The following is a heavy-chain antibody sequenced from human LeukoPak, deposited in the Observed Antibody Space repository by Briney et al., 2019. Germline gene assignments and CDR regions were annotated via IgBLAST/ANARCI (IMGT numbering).Heavy chain of an antibody. V-gene: IGHV3-13*01. Sequence: GGSLRLSCAASGFTFSSYEMHWGRQATGKGLEWVSAIGTAGDTYYPGSVKGRFTISRENAKNALYLQMNSLRAGDTAVYYCARGRYYDSSGYYFFGYYYYGMDVWGQGTTVTVSS. CDR2: IGTAGDT. CDR3: ARGRYYDSSGYYFFGYYYYGMDV. CDR1: GFTFSSYE. J-gene: IGHJ6*02. D-gene: IGHD3-22*01.